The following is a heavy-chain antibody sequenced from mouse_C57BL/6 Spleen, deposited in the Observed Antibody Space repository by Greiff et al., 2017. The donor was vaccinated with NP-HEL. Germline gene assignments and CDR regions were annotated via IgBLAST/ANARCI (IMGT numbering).Heavy chain of an antibody. CDR3: ARPLTNWDWFAY. CDR1: GFTFSDYG. D-gene: IGHD4-1*01. Sequence: EVKLVESGGGLVKPGGSLKLSCAASGFTFSDYGMHWVRQAPEKGLEWVAYISSGRSTIYYADTVKGRFTISRDNAKNTLFLQMTSLRSEDTAMYYCARPLTNWDWFAYWGQGTLVTVSA. CDR2: ISSGRSTI. V-gene: IGHV5-17*01. J-gene: IGHJ3*01.